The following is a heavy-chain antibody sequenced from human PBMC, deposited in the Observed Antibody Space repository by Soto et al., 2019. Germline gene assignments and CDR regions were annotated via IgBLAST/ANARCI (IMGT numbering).Heavy chain of an antibody. Sequence: LSLTCTVSGGSIRSGDYYWSWIRQPPGKGLEWIGYIYYSGSTYYNPSLKSRVSISVDTSQNQFSLKLSSVTAADTAVYYCARDRGGYRDTGALDPWGQGTLVTVSS. J-gene: IGHJ5*02. D-gene: IGHD3-16*02. CDR2: IYYSGST. CDR3: ARDRGGYRDTGALDP. V-gene: IGHV4-30-4*01. CDR1: GGSIRSGDYY.